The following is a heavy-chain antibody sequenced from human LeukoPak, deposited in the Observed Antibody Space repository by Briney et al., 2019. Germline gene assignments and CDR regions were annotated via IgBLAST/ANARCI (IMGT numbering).Heavy chain of an antibody. D-gene: IGHD2-8*01. CDR1: GFTFGSYA. CDR2: MAYDASFT. J-gene: IGHJ4*02. CDR3: AEGGYSTYDPPPGDF. Sequence: PGGSLRLSCAASGFTFGSYAMHWVRQAPGKGLECVAIMAYDASFTYYADSVKGRFTISRDNSKSRLYLQMSSLTPDDTGVYFFAEGGYSTYDPPPGDFWGRETLSPSPQ. V-gene: IGHV3-30*18.